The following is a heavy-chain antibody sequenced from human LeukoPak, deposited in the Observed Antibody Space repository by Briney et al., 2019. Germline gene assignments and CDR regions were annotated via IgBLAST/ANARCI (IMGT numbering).Heavy chain of an antibody. Sequence: GESLKISCKGSGYSFTSYWIGCVRQMPGKVLEWMGTIYPGDSDTRYSPSFQGQVTISADKSISTAYLQWSSLKASDTAMYYCARPGYSGYDGFDYWGQGTLVTVSS. D-gene: IGHD5-12*01. CDR1: GYSFTSYW. V-gene: IGHV5-51*01. J-gene: IGHJ4*02. CDR2: IYPGDSDT. CDR3: ARPGYSGYDGFDY.